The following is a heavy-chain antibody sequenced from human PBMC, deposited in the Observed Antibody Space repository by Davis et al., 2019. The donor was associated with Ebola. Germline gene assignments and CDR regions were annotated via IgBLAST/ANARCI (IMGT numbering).Heavy chain of an antibody. CDR3: AKDFLVRGEIIYYYYGMDV. CDR2: ISYDGSNK. D-gene: IGHD3-10*01. Sequence: GGSLRLSCAASGFTFSSYAVHWVRQAPGKGLEWVAVISYDGSNKYYADSVKGRFTISRDNSKNTLYLQMNSLRAEDTAVYYCAKDFLVRGEIIYYYYGMDVWGQGTTVTVSS. V-gene: IGHV3-30-3*01. CDR1: GFTFSSYA. J-gene: IGHJ6*02.